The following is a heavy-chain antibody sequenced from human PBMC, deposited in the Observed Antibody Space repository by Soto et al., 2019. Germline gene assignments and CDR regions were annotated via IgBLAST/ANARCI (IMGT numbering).Heavy chain of an antibody. J-gene: IGHJ5*02. Sequence: EVQLLESGGGLVQPGGSLRLYCAASGFTFSSYAMSWVRQAPGKGLEWVSAISGSGGSTYYADSVKGRFTISRDNSKNTLYLQMNGLRAEDMAVYYCAIDQYSSCWYGWCDPWGQGTLVTVSS. CDR1: GFTFSSYA. CDR2: ISGSGGST. D-gene: IGHD6-13*01. CDR3: AIDQYSSCWYGWCDP. V-gene: IGHV3-23*01.